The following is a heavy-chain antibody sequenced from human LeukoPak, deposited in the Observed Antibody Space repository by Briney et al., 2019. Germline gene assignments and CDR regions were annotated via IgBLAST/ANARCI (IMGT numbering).Heavy chain of an antibody. J-gene: IGHJ4*02. V-gene: IGHV3-33*01. D-gene: IGHD5-18*01. Sequence: GGSLRLSCAASGFTFSTYGMHWVRQAPGKGLEWVSVIWDDGNDKYYADSVKGRFTISRDNAKNTLYLQMNSLRAEDTAVYYCARVVDTHFDYWGQGTLVTVSS. CDR2: IWDDGNDK. CDR3: ARVVDTHFDY. CDR1: GFTFSTYG.